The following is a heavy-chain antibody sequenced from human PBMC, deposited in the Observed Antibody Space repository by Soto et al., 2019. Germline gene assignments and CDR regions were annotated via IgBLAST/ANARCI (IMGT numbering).Heavy chain of an antibody. Sequence: QVQLVQSGAEVKKPGASVKVSCKASVYTFTIYGISWVRQAPGQGLERMGWISGYNVNTEYAQNLQDRVTLTTDASTSSVYMERRSLRSDDTAVYYCAMVDYYDSSGDYGYWGQGTLITVSS. CDR1: VYTFTIYG. CDR3: AMVDYYDSSGDYGY. V-gene: IGHV1-18*04. CDR2: ISGYNVNT. J-gene: IGHJ4*02. D-gene: IGHD3-22*01.